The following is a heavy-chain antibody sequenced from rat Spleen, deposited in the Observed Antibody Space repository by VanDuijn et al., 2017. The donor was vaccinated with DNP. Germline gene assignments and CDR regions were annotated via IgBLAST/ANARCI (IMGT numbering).Heavy chain of an antibody. CDR2: IRYDGGST. Sequence: EVQLVESGGGLVQPGRSLKLSCAASGFTFSDYYMAWVRQAPTKGLEWVASIRYDGGSTYYRDSVKGRFTISRDDAKNTLYLQMNSLRSEDTATYYCAARYSSSWFAYWGQGTLVTVSS. J-gene: IGHJ3*01. CDR1: GFTFSDYY. V-gene: IGHV5-20*01. CDR3: AARYSSSWFAY. D-gene: IGHD1-2*01.